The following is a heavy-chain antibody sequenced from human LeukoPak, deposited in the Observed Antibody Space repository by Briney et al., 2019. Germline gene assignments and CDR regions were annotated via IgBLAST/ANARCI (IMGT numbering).Heavy chain of an antibody. CDR1: GYTFTSYG. D-gene: IGHD6-13*01. CDR3: ARDQFRVAAAGTLVLALYY. Sequence: GASVKVSCKASGYTFTSYGISWVRQAPGQGLEWMGWISAYNGNTNYAQKLQGRVTMTTDTSTSTAYMELRSLRSEDTAVYYCARDQFRVAAAGTLVLALYYWGQGTLVTVSS. V-gene: IGHV1-18*01. J-gene: IGHJ4*02. CDR2: ISAYNGNT.